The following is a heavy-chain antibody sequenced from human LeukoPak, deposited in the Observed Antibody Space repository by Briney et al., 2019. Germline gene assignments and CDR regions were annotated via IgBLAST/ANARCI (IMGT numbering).Heavy chain of an antibody. J-gene: IGHJ4*02. CDR2: IYTSGST. D-gene: IGHD1-1*01. CDR3: ARELLNRGTTGTGHFDY. Sequence: SETLSLTCTVSGGSISSGSYYWSWIRQPAGKGLEWIGRIYTSGSTNYNPSLKSRVTISVDTSKNQFSLKLSSVTAADTDVYYCARELLNRGTTGTGHFDYWGQGTLVTVSS. CDR1: GGSISSGSYY. V-gene: IGHV4-61*02.